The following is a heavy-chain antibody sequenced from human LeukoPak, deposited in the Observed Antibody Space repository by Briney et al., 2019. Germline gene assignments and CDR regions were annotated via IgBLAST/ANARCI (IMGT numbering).Heavy chain of an antibody. CDR2: INHNGNVN. J-gene: IGHJ6*02. Sequence: GGSLRLSCAASGFTFSSYWMNWARQAPGKGLEWVASINHNGNVNYYVDSVKGRFTISRVNAKNSLYLQMSNLRAEDTAVYFCARGGGLDVWGQGATVTVSS. D-gene: IGHD3-16*01. CDR1: GFTFSSYW. CDR3: ARGGGLDV. V-gene: IGHV3-7*03.